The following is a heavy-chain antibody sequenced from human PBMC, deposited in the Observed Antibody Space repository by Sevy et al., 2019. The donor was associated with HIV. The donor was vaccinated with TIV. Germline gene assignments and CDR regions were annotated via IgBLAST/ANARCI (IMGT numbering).Heavy chain of an antibody. J-gene: IGHJ6*02. V-gene: IGHV3-33*03. CDR2: IWYDGRTK. CDR3: ANAYSGSYSHSYLYALDV. CDR1: GFTFRSFS. Sequence: GGSLRRSCSASGFTFRSFSMHWVRQAPGKGLEWVAAIWYDGRTKQYADSVKGRFSISRDNSKNTVYLEMNRLRNEDTAIYFCANAYSGSYSHSYLYALDVWGQGTTVTVSS. D-gene: IGHD1-26*01.